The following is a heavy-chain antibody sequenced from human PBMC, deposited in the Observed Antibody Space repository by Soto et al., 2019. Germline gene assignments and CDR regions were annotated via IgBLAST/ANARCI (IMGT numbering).Heavy chain of an antibody. V-gene: IGHV1-2*04. D-gene: IGHD3-22*01. CDR2: INPNSGGT. J-gene: IGHJ4*02. CDR3: AREAHSYHSSGYYHFDN. Sequence: ASVKVSCKASGYTFTGYYMHWVRQAPGQGLEWMGWINPNSGGTNYAQKFQGWVTMTRDTSISTAYMELSRLRYEDTAVYYCAREAHSYHSSGYYHFDNRGQGTPVTVSS. CDR1: GYTFTGYY.